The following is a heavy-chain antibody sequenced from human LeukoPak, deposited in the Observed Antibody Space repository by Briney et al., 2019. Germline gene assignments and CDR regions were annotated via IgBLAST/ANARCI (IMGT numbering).Heavy chain of an antibody. Sequence: AGGSLRLSCAASGYTFSDYYMIWIRQAPGKGLEWVSYISSSSSYTNYADSVKGRFTISRDNAKNSLYLQMNSLRAEDTAVYYCARTYGLYYFDYWGQGTLVTVSS. CDR3: ARTYGLYYFDY. CDR1: GYTFSDYY. J-gene: IGHJ4*02. D-gene: IGHD4-17*01. CDR2: ISSSSSYT. V-gene: IGHV3-11*06.